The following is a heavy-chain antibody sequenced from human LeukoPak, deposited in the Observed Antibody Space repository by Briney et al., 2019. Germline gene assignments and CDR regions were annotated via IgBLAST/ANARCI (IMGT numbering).Heavy chain of an antibody. Sequence: GGSLRLSCAASGFTFSDYFMSWIRQAPGKGLEWVSGINWNGGSTGYADSVKGRFTISRDNAKNSLYLQMNSLRAEDTALYYCARDYGSGSYTGNFDYWGQGTLVTVSS. CDR1: GFTFSDYF. CDR3: ARDYGSGSYTGNFDY. D-gene: IGHD3-10*01. J-gene: IGHJ4*02. CDR2: INWNGGST. V-gene: IGHV3-20*04.